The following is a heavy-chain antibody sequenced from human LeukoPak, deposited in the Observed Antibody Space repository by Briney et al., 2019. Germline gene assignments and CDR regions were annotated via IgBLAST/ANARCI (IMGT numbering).Heavy chain of an antibody. CDR2: ISDDGSHK. D-gene: IGHD4-23*01. Sequence: GGSLRLSCAASGFPFSSYSMHWVRQAPGNGLEWVAVISDDGSHKYYADSVKGRFIISRDNSKNTLSLQMNTLRPDDTAVFYCARDPNRLADYGGDYFDHWGQGTLVTVSS. J-gene: IGHJ4*02. CDR1: GFPFSSYS. V-gene: IGHV3-30*04. CDR3: ARDPNRLADYGGDYFDH.